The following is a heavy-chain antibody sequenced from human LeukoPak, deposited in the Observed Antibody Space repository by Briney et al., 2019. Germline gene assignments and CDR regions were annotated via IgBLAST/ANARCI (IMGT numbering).Heavy chain of an antibody. D-gene: IGHD5-18*01. CDR3: AREYSYSYYFDY. CDR1: GGPISSGGYY. V-gene: IGHV4-31*03. CDR2: IYYSGTT. J-gene: IGHJ4*02. Sequence: NASETLSLTCTVSGGPISSGGYYWSWLRQHPGKGLEWIGYIYYSGTTYYNPSLKSRLTISVDTSKNQFSLKLSSVTAADTAVYYCAREYSYSYYFDYWGQGTLVTVSS.